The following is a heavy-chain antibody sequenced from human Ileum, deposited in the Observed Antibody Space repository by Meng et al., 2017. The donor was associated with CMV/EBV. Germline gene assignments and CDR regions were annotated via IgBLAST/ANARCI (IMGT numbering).Heavy chain of an antibody. V-gene: IGHV3-33*06. Sequence: GESLKISCAASGFTFSDYTMHWIRQAPGKGLEWVALIWYDATNQFYADSVRGRCTISRDNSKRTLDLHMTGLTVEDTAVYYCAKDLRSVVRASVRADVWGQGTTVTVSS. D-gene: IGHD3-3*01. J-gene: IGHJ6*02. CDR1: GFTFSDYT. CDR2: IWYDATNQ. CDR3: AKDLRSVVRASVRADV.